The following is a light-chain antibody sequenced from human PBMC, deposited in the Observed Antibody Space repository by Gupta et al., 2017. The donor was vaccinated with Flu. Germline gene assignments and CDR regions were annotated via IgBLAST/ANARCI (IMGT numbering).Light chain of an antibody. V-gene: IGKV1-9*01. CDR1: QGISSY. CDR3: QQLNNYPLT. CDR2: AAS. J-gene: IGKJ3*01. Sequence: DIQLTQSPSFLSASVGDRVTITCRASQGISSYLAWYQQKPGKAPKLLIYAASTLQSGVPSRFSGSGSGTEFTLTISSLQPEDFATYYCQQLNNYPLTFGPGTKLDIK.